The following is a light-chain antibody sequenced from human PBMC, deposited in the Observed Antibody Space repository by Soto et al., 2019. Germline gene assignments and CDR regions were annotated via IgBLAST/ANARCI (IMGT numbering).Light chain of an antibody. CDR2: EVS. V-gene: IGLV2-14*01. CDR3: SSYPSSSTYV. CDR1: SSDVGGYIY. J-gene: IGLJ1*01. Sequence: QSVLTQPASVSGSPGQSITISCTGTSSDVGGYIYVSWYQQHPGKAPKLMIYEVSNRPSGVSNRFSGSKSGNTASLTISGLHAEDEAAYDCSSYPSSSTYVFGTGTKLTVL.